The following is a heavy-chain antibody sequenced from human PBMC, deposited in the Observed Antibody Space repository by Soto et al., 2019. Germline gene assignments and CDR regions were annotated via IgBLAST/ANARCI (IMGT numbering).Heavy chain of an antibody. D-gene: IGHD3-9*01. V-gene: IGHV3-33*01. Sequence: GGSLRLSCAASGFTFSSYGMHWVRQAPGKGLEWVAVIWYDGSNKYYADSVKGRFTISRDNSKNTLYLQMNSLRAEDTAVYYCARADILTGYSAAPSYYLDVWGKGTTVTVSS. CDR1: GFTFSSYG. CDR3: ARADILTGYSAAPSYYLDV. J-gene: IGHJ6*03. CDR2: IWYDGSNK.